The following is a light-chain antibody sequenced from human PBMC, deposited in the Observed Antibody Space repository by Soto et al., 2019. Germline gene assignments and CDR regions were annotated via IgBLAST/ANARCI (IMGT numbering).Light chain of an antibody. CDR1: QSVSSSY. J-gene: IGKJ3*01. V-gene: IGKV3-20*01. CDR2: DAS. CDR3: QQYGSSPSFT. Sequence: EIVLTQSPGTLSLSPGERATLSCRASQSVSSSYLAWYQQKPGQAPRLLIYDASSRATGIPDRFSGSWSRTDFTLTISRLEPEDFAVYYCQQYGSSPSFTFGTGTKVDIK.